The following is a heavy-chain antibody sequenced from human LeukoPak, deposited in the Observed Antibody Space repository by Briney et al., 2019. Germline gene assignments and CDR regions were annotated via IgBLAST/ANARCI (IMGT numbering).Heavy chain of an antibody. D-gene: IGHD2-21*02. CDR3: ASCPYCGGDQLAFDI. Sequence: GGSLRLSCAASGFTFNDYAMSWVRQAPGKGLEWVSGISDTGGNTYYADTVKGRFTISRDNSKNRLFLQMNSLRAEDTAVYYCASCPYCGGDQLAFDIWGQGTMVTVSS. J-gene: IGHJ3*02. CDR1: GFTFNDYA. V-gene: IGHV3-23*01. CDR2: ISDTGGNT.